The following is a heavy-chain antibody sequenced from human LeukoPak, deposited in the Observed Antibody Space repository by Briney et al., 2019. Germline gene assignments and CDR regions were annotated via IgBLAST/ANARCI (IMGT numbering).Heavy chain of an antibody. J-gene: IGHJ4*02. D-gene: IGHD6-6*01. Sequence: SQTLSLTCAISGDPLSRKSATWNWVRQSRSRGLEWLGWTYYRSQWYYDYAVSVKGRIVINPDTSKNQFSLQLNSVTPEDTAVYYCARGASRYFEYWGQGTLVTVSS. CDR1: GDPLSRKSAT. CDR2: TYYRSQWYY. CDR3: ARGASRYFEY. V-gene: IGHV6-1*01.